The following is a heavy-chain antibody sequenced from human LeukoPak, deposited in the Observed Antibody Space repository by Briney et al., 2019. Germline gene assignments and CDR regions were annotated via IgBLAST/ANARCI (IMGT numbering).Heavy chain of an antibody. V-gene: IGHV4-4*07. CDR2: IYTSGST. CDR1: GGSISSYY. D-gene: IGHD3-22*01. CDR3: ARDTYYYDSSGYYRFDY. J-gene: IGHJ4*02. Sequence: SETLSLTCTVSGGSISSYYWSWIRQPAGKGLEWIGRIYTSGSTNYNPSLKSRVTMSVDTSKNQFSLKLSSVTAADTAVYYCARDTYYYDSSGYYRFDYWGQGTLVTVSS.